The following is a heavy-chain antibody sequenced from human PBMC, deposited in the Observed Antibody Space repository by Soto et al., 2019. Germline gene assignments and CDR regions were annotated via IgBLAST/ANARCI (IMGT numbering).Heavy chain of an antibody. CDR3: ARARAVVTPRWFDP. CDR1: GGSISSGDYY. V-gene: IGHV4-30-4*01. CDR2: IYYSGST. Sequence: PSETLSLTCTVSGGSISSGDYYWSWIRQPPGKGLEWIGYIYYSGSTYYNPSLKSRVTISVDTSKNQFSLKLSSVTAADTAVYYCARARAVVTPRWFDPWGQGTLVTVSS. D-gene: IGHD2-21*02. J-gene: IGHJ5*02.